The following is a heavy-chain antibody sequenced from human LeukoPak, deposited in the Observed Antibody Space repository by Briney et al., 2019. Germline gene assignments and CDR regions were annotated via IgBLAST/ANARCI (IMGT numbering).Heavy chain of an antibody. V-gene: IGHV3-23*01. Sequence: GGSLRLSCAASGFTFSSYGMSWVRQAPGKGLEWVSAISGSGGSTYYADSVKGRFTISRDNSKNTLYLQMNSLRAEDTAVYYCAKVGYCSGGSCYSLDYYYYMDVWGKGTTVTISS. CDR1: GFTFSSYG. CDR2: ISGSGGST. CDR3: AKVGYCSGGSCYSLDYYYYMDV. D-gene: IGHD2-15*01. J-gene: IGHJ6*03.